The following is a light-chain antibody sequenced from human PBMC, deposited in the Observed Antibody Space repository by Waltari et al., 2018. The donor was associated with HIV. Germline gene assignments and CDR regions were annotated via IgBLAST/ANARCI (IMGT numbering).Light chain of an antibody. CDR1: NSDIGVYNL. V-gene: IGLV2-14*01. CDR2: EVS. CDR3: SSYRNSRTWV. Sequence: QSALTQPASVSGSPGQWITISCTGTNSDIGVYNLVSWYQQHPGKAPKLIIFEVSNRPSGVSDRFSGSKSGNTASLTISGLQAEDEADYYCSSYRNSRTWVFGGGTKLTVL. J-gene: IGLJ3*02.